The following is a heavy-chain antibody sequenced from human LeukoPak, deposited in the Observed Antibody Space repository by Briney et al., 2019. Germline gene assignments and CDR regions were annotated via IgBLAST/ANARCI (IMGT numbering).Heavy chain of an antibody. CDR1: GGSIIIGNYY. Sequence: PSETLSLSCTVSGGSIIIGNYYWSWIRQPPGKGLEWIGYIYYSGSTNYNPSLKSRVTISVDTSKNQFSLKLSSVTAADTAVYYCAREVYSNDYYYYMDVWGKGTTVTVSS. V-gene: IGHV4-61*01. D-gene: IGHD4-11*01. CDR3: AREVYSNDYYYYMDV. J-gene: IGHJ6*03. CDR2: IYYSGST.